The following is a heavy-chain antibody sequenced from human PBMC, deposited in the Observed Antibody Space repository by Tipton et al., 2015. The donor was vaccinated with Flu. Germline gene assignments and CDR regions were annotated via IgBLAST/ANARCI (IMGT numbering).Heavy chain of an antibody. J-gene: IGHJ5*02. V-gene: IGHV1-18*01. CDR1: GYTFTSYG. D-gene: IGHD3-10*01. Sequence: QLVQSGAEVKKPGASVKVSCKASGYTFTSYGISWVRQAPGQGLEWMGWISAYNGNTNYAQKLQGRVTMTTDTSTSTAYMELRSLRSDDPAVYYCAREKGGSLVVRGVINPNWFVPWGQGTLGTVSS. CDR3: AREKGGSLVVRGVINPNWFVP. CDR2: ISAYNGNT.